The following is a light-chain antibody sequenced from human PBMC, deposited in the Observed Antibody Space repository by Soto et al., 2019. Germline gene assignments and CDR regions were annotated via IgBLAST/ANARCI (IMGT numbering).Light chain of an antibody. Sequence: DIQMTQSPSSLSASVGDRVSITCRASQSISSWSAWYQQKPGKAPKLLMFDTFSLESGVPSRFSGSRSGTEFTLTISSLQPDDYAHYYCQQYNSYSPLTFGGGTNVDIK. V-gene: IGKV1-5*01. J-gene: IGKJ4*01. CDR1: QSISSW. CDR2: DTF. CDR3: QQYNSYSPLT.